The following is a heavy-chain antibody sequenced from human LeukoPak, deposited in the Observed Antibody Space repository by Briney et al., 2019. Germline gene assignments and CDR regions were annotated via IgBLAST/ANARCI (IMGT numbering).Heavy chain of an antibody. D-gene: IGHD5-18*01. CDR1: GFTFSSYW. V-gene: IGHV3-74*01. Sequence: GGSLRLSCAASGFTFSSYWMHWVREAPGKGLVWVSRIKSDGSTTTYADSVKGRFTISRDNAKNTLYLQMNSLRAEDTAVYYCARVVDTHFDYWGQGTLVTVSS. J-gene: IGHJ4*02. CDR2: IKSDGSTT. CDR3: ARVVDTHFDY.